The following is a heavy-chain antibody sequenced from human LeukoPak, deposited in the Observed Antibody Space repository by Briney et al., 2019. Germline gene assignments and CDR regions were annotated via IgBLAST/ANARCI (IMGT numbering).Heavy chain of an antibody. CDR1: GFTFDNND. CDR2: IGSAGYT. D-gene: IGHD1-14*01. V-gene: IGHV3-13*01. CDR3: VRQPDSARYGFDY. Sequence: GSLRLSCEVSGFTFDNNDMHWVRQSTGKGLEWVSAIGSAGYTYYAESVRGRFTITRDTAKQSLYLRMNSLRVEDTAVYHCVRQPDSARYGFDYWGRGTQVTVSS. J-gene: IGHJ4*02.